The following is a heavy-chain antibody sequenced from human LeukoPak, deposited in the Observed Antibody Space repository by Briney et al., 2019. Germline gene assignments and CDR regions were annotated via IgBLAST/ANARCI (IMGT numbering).Heavy chain of an antibody. V-gene: IGHV4-39*07. J-gene: IGHJ5*02. CDR1: GGSISSSSYY. CDR2: INHSGST. D-gene: IGHD2-8*01. Sequence: SETLSLTCTVSGGSISSSSYYWGWIRQPPGKGLEWIGEINHSGSTNYNSSLKSRVTISVDTSKNQFSLKLSSVTAADTAVYYCARGRGVYLPRRGQNWFDPWGQGTLVTVSS. CDR3: ARGRGVYLPRRGQNWFDP.